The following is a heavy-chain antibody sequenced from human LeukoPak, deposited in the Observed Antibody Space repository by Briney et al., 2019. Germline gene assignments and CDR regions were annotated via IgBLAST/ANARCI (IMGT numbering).Heavy chain of an antibody. CDR1: GFTFSSYG. Sequence: GGSLRLSCAASGFTFSSYGMHWVRQAPGKGLEWVALISCDGSNKYYADSVKGRFTISRDNSKNTLYLQMNSLRAEDTAVYYCAKGLNTYCGGDCYPATATPDAFDIWGQGTMVTVSS. CDR3: AKGLNTYCGGDCYPATATPDAFDI. V-gene: IGHV3-30*18. J-gene: IGHJ3*02. CDR2: ISCDGSNK. D-gene: IGHD2-21*02.